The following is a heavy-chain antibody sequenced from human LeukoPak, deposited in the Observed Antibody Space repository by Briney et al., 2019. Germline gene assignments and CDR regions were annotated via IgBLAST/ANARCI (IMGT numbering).Heavy chain of an antibody. CDR3: ARHKVGAPYYFDY. D-gene: IGHD1-26*01. CDR1: GGSISSYY. V-gene: IGHV4-59*08. Sequence: SETLSLTCTVSGGSISSYYWSWIRQPPGKGLEWIGYIYYSGSTNYNPSLKSRATISVDTSKNQFSLKLSFVTAADTAVYYCARHKVGAPYYFDYWGQGTLVTVSS. CDR2: IYYSGST. J-gene: IGHJ4*02.